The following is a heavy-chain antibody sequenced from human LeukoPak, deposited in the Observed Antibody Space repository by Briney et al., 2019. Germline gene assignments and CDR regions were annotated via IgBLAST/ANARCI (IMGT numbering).Heavy chain of an antibody. CDR1: GFTFSSYS. D-gene: IGHD4-11*01. V-gene: IGHV3-21*01. J-gene: IGHJ4*02. Sequence: GGSLRLSCAASGFTFSSYSMNWVRQAPGKGLEWVSSISSSSSYIYYADSVKGRFTISRDDAKNSLYLQMNSLRAEDTAVYYCAREVSTALDYWGQGTLVTVSS. CDR2: ISSSSSYI. CDR3: AREVSTALDY.